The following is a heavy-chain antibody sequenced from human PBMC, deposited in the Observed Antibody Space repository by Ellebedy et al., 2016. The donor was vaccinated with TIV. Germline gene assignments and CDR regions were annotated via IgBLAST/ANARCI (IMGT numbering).Heavy chain of an antibody. CDR3: TRAWDCSSTSCYPTFDY. V-gene: IGHV3-73*01. Sequence: GESLKISXAASGFTFSGSAMHWVRKASGKGMEWVGRIRSKANSYATAYAASVKGRFTISRDDSKNTAYLQMNSLKTEDTAVYYCTRAWDCSSTSCYPTFDYWGQGTLVTVSS. J-gene: IGHJ4*02. CDR1: GFTFSGSA. CDR2: IRSKANSYAT. D-gene: IGHD2-2*01.